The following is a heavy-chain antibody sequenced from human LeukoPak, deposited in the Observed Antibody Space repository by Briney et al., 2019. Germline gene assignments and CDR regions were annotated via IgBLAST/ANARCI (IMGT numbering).Heavy chain of an antibody. D-gene: IGHD5-12*01. CDR2: IRYDGNEK. CDR1: GFTFSDYW. CDR3: ARDRRRGAAGYGLDV. V-gene: IGHV3-7*01. J-gene: IGHJ6*02. Sequence: PGGSLRLSCVASGFTFSDYWMSWVRQAPGKGLECVASIRYDGNEKYYMESVKGRFTSPRDHAKNSLYLQIDSLRAEDTALYFCARDRRRGAAGYGLDVWGQGTTVTVSS.